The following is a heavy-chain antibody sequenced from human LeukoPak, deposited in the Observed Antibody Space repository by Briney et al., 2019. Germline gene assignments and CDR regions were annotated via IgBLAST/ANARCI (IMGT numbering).Heavy chain of an antibody. J-gene: IGHJ6*02. CDR3: ARDRRWFGESGMDV. D-gene: IGHD3-10*01. Sequence: SETLSLTCTVSGGSISSGDYYWSWIRQPPGKGLEWIGYIYYSGSTYYNPSLKSRATISVDTSKNQFSLKLSSVTAADTAVYYCARDRRWFGESGMDVWGQGTTVTVSS. CDR1: GGSISSGDYY. V-gene: IGHV4-30-4*01. CDR2: IYYSGST.